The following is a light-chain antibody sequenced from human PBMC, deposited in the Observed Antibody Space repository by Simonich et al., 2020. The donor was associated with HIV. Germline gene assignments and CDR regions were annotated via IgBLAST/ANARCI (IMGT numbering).Light chain of an antibody. CDR3: QTWGTGFWV. J-gene: IGLJ3*02. Sequence: QLVLTQSPSASASLGASVKLTCTLSSGHSSYAIAWHQQRPEKGPRYLMKLNSDGSHSKGDGIPDRFSGSSSGAERYLTSSSLQSEDEADYYCQTWGTGFWVFGGGTKLTVL. CDR1: SGHSSYA. CDR2: LNSDGSH. V-gene: IGLV4-69*01.